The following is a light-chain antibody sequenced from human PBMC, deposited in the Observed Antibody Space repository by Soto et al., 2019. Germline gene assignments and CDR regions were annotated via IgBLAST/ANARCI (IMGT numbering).Light chain of an antibody. V-gene: IGKV2-28*01. Sequence: DIVMTQSPLSLPVTPGEPASISCRSSQSLLHSNGYNSLDWYLQKPGQSPQLLIYLGSNRASGVPDRFSGSGSGTDFTLKISRVEAEDVGVYYCMQALQTWTFGQGTKVDIK. CDR3: MQALQTWT. CDR1: QSLLHSNGYNS. J-gene: IGKJ1*01. CDR2: LGS.